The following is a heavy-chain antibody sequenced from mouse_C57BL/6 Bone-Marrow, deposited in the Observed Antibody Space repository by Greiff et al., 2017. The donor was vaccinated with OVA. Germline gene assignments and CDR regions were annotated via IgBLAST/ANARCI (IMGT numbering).Heavy chain of an antibody. V-gene: IGHV8-12*01. Sequence: QVTLKECGPGILQSSQTLSLTCSFSGFSLSTSGMGVSWIRQPSGKGLEWLAHIYWDDDKRYNPSLKSRLTISKDTSRNQVFLKITSVDTADTATYYCARSGGYDYDVDWYFDVWGTGTTVTVSS. CDR1: GFSLSTSGMG. CDR3: ARSGGYDYDVDWYFDV. J-gene: IGHJ1*03. D-gene: IGHD2-4*01. CDR2: IYWDDDK.